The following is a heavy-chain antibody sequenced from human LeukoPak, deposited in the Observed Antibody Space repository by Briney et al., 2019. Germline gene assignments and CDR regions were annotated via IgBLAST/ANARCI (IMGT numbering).Heavy chain of an antibody. V-gene: IGHV1-69*04. Sequence: SVKVSCKASGGTFSSYAISWVRQAPGQGLEWMGRIIPILGIANYAQKFQGRVTITADESTSTAYVELSSLRSEDTAVYYCARVSAAVAGHDAFDIWGQGTMVTVSS. CDR2: IIPILGIA. CDR3: ARVSAAVAGHDAFDI. J-gene: IGHJ3*02. D-gene: IGHD6-19*01. CDR1: GGTFSSYA.